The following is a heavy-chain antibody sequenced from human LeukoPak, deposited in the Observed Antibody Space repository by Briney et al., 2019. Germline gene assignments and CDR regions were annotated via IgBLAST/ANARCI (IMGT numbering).Heavy chain of an antibody. J-gene: IGHJ6*04. CDR3: ARNLESYYYYGMDV. Sequence: SETLSLTCAVYGGSFSGYYWSWIRKPPGKGLEWIGEINHSGSTNYNPSLKSRVTISVDTSKNQFSLKLSSVTAADTAVYYCARNLESYYYYGMDVWGKGTTVTVSS. V-gene: IGHV4-34*01. CDR2: INHSGST. D-gene: IGHD3-3*01. CDR1: GGSFSGYY.